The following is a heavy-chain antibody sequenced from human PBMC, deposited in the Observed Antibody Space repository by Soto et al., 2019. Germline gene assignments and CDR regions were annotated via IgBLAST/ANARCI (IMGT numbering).Heavy chain of an antibody. CDR2: IYPGDSDT. J-gene: IGHJ3*02. CDR1: GYSFTSYW. Sequence: PGESLKISCKGSGYSFTSYWIGWVRQMPGKGLEWMGIIYPGDSDTRYSPSFQGQVTISADKSISTAYLQWSSLEASDTAMYYCARGAPYYDYVWGSYRYGAFDIWGQGTMVTVSS. CDR3: ARGAPYYDYVWGSYRYGAFDI. V-gene: IGHV5-51*01. D-gene: IGHD3-16*02.